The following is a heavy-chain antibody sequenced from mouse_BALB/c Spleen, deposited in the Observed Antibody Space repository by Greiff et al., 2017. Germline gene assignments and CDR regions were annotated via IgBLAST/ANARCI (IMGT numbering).Heavy chain of an antibody. CDR1: GYTFTSYW. CDR3: ARDPMITTGAMDY. CDR2: INPSNGRT. V-gene: IGHV1S81*02. J-gene: IGHJ4*01. Sequence: QVQLQQPGAELVKPGASVKLSCKASGYTFTSYWMHWVKQRPGQGLEWIGEINPSNGRTNYNEKFKSKATLTVDKSSSTAYMQLSSLTSEDSAVYYCARDPMITTGAMDYWGQGTSVTVSS. D-gene: IGHD2-4*01.